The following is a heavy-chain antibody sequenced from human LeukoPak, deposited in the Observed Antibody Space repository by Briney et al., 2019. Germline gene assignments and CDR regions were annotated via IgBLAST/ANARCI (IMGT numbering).Heavy chain of an antibody. CDR1: GFTFSDYA. CDR3: AKLTGGPNAQDGFDT. Sequence: GGSLRLSCAASGFTFSDYAMTWVRQAPRKGLEWVSAIGATGYSTYYADSVKGRFTISRDNSKNTLYLQVNVLRADDTAVYFCAKLTGGPNAQDGFDTWGQGTMVTVSS. CDR2: IGATGYST. J-gene: IGHJ3*02. D-gene: IGHD2-15*01. V-gene: IGHV3-23*01.